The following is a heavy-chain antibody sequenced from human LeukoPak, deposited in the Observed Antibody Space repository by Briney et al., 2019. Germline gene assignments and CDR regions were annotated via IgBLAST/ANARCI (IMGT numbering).Heavy chain of an antibody. CDR2: ICYSGST. V-gene: IGHV4-59*01. J-gene: IGHJ5*02. CDR1: GGSISSYY. D-gene: IGHD4-17*01. CDR3: ARGVTTKDWFDP. Sequence: SETLSLTCTVSGGSISSYYWSWIRQPPGKGLEWIGYICYSGSTNYNPSLKSRVTISVDTSKNQFSLKLSSVTAADTAVYYCARGVTTKDWFDPWGQGTLVTVSS.